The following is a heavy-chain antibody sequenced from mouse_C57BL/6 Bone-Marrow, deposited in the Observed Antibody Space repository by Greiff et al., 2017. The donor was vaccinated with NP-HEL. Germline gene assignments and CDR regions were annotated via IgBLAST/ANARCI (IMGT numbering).Heavy chain of an antibody. CDR1: GFTFSSYG. CDR3: ARHGPLYGTRYFDV. Sequence: DVKLVESGGDLVKPGGSLKLSCAASGFTFSSYGMSWVRQTPDKRLEWVATISSGGSYTYYPDSVKGRFTISRDNAKNTLYLQMSSLKSEDTAMYYCARHGPLYGTRYFDVWGTGTTVTVSS. J-gene: IGHJ1*03. CDR2: ISSGGSYT. D-gene: IGHD1-1*01. V-gene: IGHV5-6*02.